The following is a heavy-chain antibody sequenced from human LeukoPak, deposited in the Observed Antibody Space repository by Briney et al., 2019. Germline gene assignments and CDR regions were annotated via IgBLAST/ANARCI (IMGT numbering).Heavy chain of an antibody. Sequence: ASVKVSCTVSGYTLTELSMHWVRQAPGKGLEWMRGFDPEDGETIYAQKFQGRVTMTEDTSTDTAYMELSSLRSEDTAVYYCARPYCSSTSCYLDYWGQGTLVTVSS. V-gene: IGHV1-24*01. CDR2: FDPEDGET. CDR3: ARPYCSSTSCYLDY. D-gene: IGHD2-2*01. CDR1: GYTLTELS. J-gene: IGHJ4*02.